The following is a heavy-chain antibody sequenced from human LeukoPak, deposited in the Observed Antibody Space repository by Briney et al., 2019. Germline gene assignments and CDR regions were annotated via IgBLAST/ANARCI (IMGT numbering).Heavy chain of an antibody. CDR1: GYTFISYG. CDR2: ISVYNGNT. V-gene: IGHV1-18*01. CDR3: ARGQVLVGRGDFDY. Sequence: ASVRVSCKASGYTFISYGISWVRQAPGQGLEWMGWISVYNGNTNYAQKFQDRVTMTTDTSTSTAYMELRSLRSDDTAVYYCARGQVLVGRGDFDYWGQGTLVTVSS. D-gene: IGHD3-3*02. J-gene: IGHJ4*02.